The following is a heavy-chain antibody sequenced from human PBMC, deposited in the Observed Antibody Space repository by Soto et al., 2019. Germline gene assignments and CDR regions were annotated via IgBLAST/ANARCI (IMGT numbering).Heavy chain of an antibody. Sequence: LRLSCAASGFTFSDYYMSWIRQAPGKGLEWVAYITSSSTNFTNYADSVRGRFTISRDNARDSVYLQMNSLRPEDTAVYYCVRDRGYSGYTFWGQGTQVTVSS. CDR2: ITSSSTNFT. CDR1: GFTFSDYY. CDR3: VRDRGYSGYTF. J-gene: IGHJ4*02. D-gene: IGHD5-12*01. V-gene: IGHV3-11*06.